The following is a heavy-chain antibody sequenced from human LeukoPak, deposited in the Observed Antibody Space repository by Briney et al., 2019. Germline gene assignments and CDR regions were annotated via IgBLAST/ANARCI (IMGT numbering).Heavy chain of an antibody. V-gene: IGHV3-23*01. J-gene: IGHJ4*02. CDR2: IRGSGEST. CDR3: AKDRTSYTTSPGELSH. D-gene: IGHD3-10*01. CDR1: GFNFNTYA. Sequence: GGSLRLSCAASGFNFNTYAMSWVRQAPGKGLEWVSTIRGSGESTHYADSVQGRFTISRDNSLYTVYLQMDSLRGDDTAVYYCAKDRTSYTTSPGELSHWGQGTLVIVSS.